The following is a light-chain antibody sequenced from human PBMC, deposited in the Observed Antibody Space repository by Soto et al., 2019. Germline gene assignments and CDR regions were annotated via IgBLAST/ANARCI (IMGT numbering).Light chain of an antibody. V-gene: IGKV3-15*01. CDR2: GAS. CDR3: QQYGSSTYT. J-gene: IGKJ2*01. CDR1: QSVSSN. Sequence: EIVMTQSPDTLSVSPGERATLSCRASQSVSSNLAWYQQKPGQAPRLLIYGASTRATGIPARFSGSGSGTEFTLTISSLQSEDFAVYYCQQYGSSTYTFGQGTKLEIK.